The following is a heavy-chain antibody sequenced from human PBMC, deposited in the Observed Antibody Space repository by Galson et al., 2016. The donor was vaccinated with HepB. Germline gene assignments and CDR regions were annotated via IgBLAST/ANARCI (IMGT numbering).Heavy chain of an antibody. Sequence: SLRLSCAASGFTFSSYGMHWVRQAPGKGLEWVAVISYDGSNKYYADSVKGRFTISRDNSKKTLFLLMKHLRPEETALNYCARVSRPGRLAPRYGMDVWGRGTTFTVSS. CDR1: GFTFSSYG. CDR2: ISYDGSNK. D-gene: IGHD3-3*02. CDR3: ARVSRPGRLAPRYGMDV. V-gene: IGHV3-30*03. J-gene: IGHJ6*04.